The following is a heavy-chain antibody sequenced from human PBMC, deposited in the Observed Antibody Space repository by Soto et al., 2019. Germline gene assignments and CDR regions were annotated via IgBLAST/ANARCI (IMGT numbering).Heavy chain of an antibody. CDR1: GYTFTGYY. V-gene: IGHV1-2*02. D-gene: IGHD3-22*01. J-gene: IGHJ3*02. CDR2: INPNSGGT. CDR3: ATTFYYYDSSPDAFDI. Sequence: ASVKVSCKASGYTFTGYYMHWVRQAPGQGLEWMGWINPNSGGTNYAQKFRGRVTMTRDTSISTAYMELSRLRSDDTAVYYCATTFYYYDSSPDAFDIWGQETMVTVSS.